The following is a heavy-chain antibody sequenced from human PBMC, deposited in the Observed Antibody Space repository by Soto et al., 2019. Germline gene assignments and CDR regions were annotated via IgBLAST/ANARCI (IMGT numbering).Heavy chain of an antibody. CDR3: ARTGYDFWSGYYLYYYYGMDV. CDR2: INHSGST. J-gene: IGHJ6*02. Sequence: SETLSLTCAVYGGSFSGYNWAWIRQPPGKGLEWIGEINHSGSTNYNPSLKSRVTISVDTSKNQFSLKLSSVTAADTAVYYCARTGYDFWSGYYLYYYYGMDVWGQGTTVTVSS. V-gene: IGHV4-34*01. CDR1: GGSFSGYN. D-gene: IGHD3-3*01.